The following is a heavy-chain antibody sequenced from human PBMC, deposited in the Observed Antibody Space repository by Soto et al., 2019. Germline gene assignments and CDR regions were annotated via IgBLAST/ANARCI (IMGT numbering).Heavy chain of an antibody. V-gene: IGHV4-30-4*01. CDR1: GGSISSGGSY. D-gene: IGHD2-2*01. J-gene: IGHJ4*02. Sequence: PSGTLSLTCTVSGGSISSGGSYWGWIRQPQGEGLEWIGYIYYSGNTYFNPSLKSRVTLSVDTSKNQFSLNLSSVTAADTAVYYCVRYCSTTKCPFDYWGQGTLVTVSS. CDR3: VRYCSTTKCPFDY. CDR2: IYYSGNT.